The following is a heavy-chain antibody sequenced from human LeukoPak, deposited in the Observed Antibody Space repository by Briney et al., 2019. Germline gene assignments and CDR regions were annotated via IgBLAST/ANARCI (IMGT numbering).Heavy chain of an antibody. V-gene: IGHV4-61*01. CDR2: IYYSGST. Sequence: SETLSLTCTVSGGSICSSSYYWSWIRQPPGKGLEWIGYIYYSGSTNYNPSLKSRVTISVDTSKNQFSLKLSSVTAADTAVYYCATVSDSSSWNYYYYMDVWGKGTTVTISS. CDR1: GGSICSSSYY. CDR3: ATVSDSSSWNYYYYMDV. J-gene: IGHJ6*03. D-gene: IGHD6-13*01.